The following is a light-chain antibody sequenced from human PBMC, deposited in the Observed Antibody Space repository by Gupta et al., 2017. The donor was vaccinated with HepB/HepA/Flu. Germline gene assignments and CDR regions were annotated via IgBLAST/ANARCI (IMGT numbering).Light chain of an antibody. CDR3: QQRDIIPYT. J-gene: IGKJ2*01. V-gene: IGKV1-39*01. CDR2: GAS. CDR1: HSISAY. Sequence: DIQMTQSPSSLSASVGDRVTITCRASHSISAYLNWYQQKPGRAPRLLIYGASNLQTGVPSRFSGSGSGTDFTLTISRLQPEDVATFYCQQRDIIPYTFGQGTKVEI.